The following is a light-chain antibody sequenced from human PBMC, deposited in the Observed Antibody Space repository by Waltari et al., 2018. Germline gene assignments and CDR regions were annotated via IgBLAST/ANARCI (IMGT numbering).Light chain of an antibody. J-gene: IGKJ1*01. CDR2: GAS. CDR3: QHYLRLPVT. CDR1: QSVTRA. Sequence: EIVLTQSPGPLSLSPGESATLPCRTSQSVTRALAWYQQKPGQAPRLLIYGASNRATGIPDRFSGSGSGTDFSLTISSLEPEDFAVYYCQHYLRLPVTFGQGTKVEVK. V-gene: IGKV3-20*01.